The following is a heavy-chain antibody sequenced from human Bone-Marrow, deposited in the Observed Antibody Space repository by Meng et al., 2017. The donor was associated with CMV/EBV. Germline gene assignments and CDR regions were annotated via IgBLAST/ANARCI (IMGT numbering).Heavy chain of an antibody. CDR2: INPNSGGT. J-gene: IGHJ4*02. V-gene: IGHV1-2*02. CDR1: GYTFTGYY. Sequence: SGYTFTGYYRHWVRQAPGQGLEWMGWINPNSGGTNYAQKFQGRVTMTRDTSISTAYMELSRLRSDDTAVYYCARDGAYSGSYGDFDYWGQGTLVTVSS. D-gene: IGHD1-26*01. CDR3: ARDGAYSGSYGDFDY.